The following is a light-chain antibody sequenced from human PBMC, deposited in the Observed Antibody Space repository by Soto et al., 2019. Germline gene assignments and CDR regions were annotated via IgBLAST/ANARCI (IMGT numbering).Light chain of an antibody. CDR3: HQYNSYSYT. V-gene: IGKV1-5*03. CDR1: QTISSW. Sequence: DIQMTQSPSTLSGSVGDRVTITCRASQTISSWLAWYQQKPGKAPKLLIYKASSLESGVPSRFSGSGSGTEFTLTISNLQPDDFATYYCHQYNSYSYTFGQGTKVDIK. CDR2: KAS. J-gene: IGKJ2*01.